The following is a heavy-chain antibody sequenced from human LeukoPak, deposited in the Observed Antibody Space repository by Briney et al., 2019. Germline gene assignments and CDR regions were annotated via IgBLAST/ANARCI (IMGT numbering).Heavy chain of an antibody. D-gene: IGHD3-22*01. Sequence: PGGSLRLSCAASGFTFSTYGMHWVRQAPDKGLEWVAFIRYDGRNKYYADSVKGRFTISRDNSKNTLYLQMNSLRAEDTAVYYCAKDSPGTITMIVVARDELFDYWGQGTLVTVSS. V-gene: IGHV3-30*02. CDR3: AKDSPGTITMIVVARDELFDY. J-gene: IGHJ4*02. CDR1: GFTFSTYG. CDR2: IRYDGRNK.